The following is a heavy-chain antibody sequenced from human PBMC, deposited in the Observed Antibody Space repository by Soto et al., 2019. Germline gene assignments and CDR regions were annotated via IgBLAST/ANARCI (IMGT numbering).Heavy chain of an antibody. CDR2: IIPIFGTA. D-gene: IGHD3-22*01. CDR1: GGTFSSYA. V-gene: IGHV1-69*13. Sequence: SVKVSCKASGGTFSSYATSWVRQAPGQGLEWMGGIIPIFGTANYAQKFQGRVTITADESTSTAYMELSSLRSEDTAVYYCARDRVASYYYDSSGYYNFDYWGQGTLVTVSS. J-gene: IGHJ4*02. CDR3: ARDRVASYYYDSSGYYNFDY.